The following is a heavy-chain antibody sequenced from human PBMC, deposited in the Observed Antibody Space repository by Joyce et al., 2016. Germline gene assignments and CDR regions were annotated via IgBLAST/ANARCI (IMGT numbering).Heavy chain of an antibody. J-gene: IGHJ4*02. CDR3: ARDGRSSGGDY. CDR1: GFTFSKYG. Sequence: EVQLVESGGGLVQPGGSLSFACAASGFTFSKYGINWVRKAPGKGVEWVSYISSSSTIKQYADSVKGRFTISRDSAKNSLYLQMNSLRVEDTAVYYCARDGRSSGGDYWGQGTLVTVSS. CDR2: ISSSSTIK. V-gene: IGHV3-48*01. D-gene: IGHD6-19*01.